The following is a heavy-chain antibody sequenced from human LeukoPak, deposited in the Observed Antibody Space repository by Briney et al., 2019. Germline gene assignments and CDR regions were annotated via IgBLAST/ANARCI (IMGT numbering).Heavy chain of an antibody. J-gene: IGHJ6*02. CDR1: GYTFTGYY. CDR3: AREVITMVRGTLSDYYYGMDV. CDR2: INPNSGGT. D-gene: IGHD3-10*01. Sequence: GSSVKVSCKASGYTFTGYYMHWVRQAPGQGLEWMGWINPNSGGTNYAQKFQGWVTMTRDTSISTAYMELSRLRSDDTAVYYCAREVITMVRGTLSDYYYGMDVWGQGTTVTVSS. V-gene: IGHV1-2*04.